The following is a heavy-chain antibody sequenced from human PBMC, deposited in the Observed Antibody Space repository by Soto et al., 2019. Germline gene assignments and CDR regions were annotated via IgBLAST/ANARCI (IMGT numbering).Heavy chain of an antibody. D-gene: IGHD1-20*01. CDR3: ARVYSTRQSLDY. Sequence: NPSETLSLTCNVSGGTLTGYFCNWIRQPPGRPMEWIGEVNHAGAATYNPSLRSRVTLSVDTSKNQFSLRLASVAATDTALYFCARVYSTRQSLDYWDQGALVTVSS. J-gene: IGHJ4*02. CDR1: GGTLTGYF. CDR2: VNHAGAA. V-gene: IGHV4-34*01.